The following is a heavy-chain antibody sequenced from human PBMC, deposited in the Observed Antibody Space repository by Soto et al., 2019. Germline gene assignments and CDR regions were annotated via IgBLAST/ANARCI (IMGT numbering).Heavy chain of an antibody. J-gene: IGHJ3*02. CDR3: ARVWGGAFDI. D-gene: IGHD3-10*01. Sequence: PSETLSLTCTVSGGSISSYYWSWIRQPPGKGLEWIGYIYYSGSTNYNPSLTSRVTISVDTSKNQFSLKLSSVTAADTAVYYCARVWGGAFDIWGQGTMVT. CDR1: GGSISSYY. V-gene: IGHV4-59*01. CDR2: IYYSGST.